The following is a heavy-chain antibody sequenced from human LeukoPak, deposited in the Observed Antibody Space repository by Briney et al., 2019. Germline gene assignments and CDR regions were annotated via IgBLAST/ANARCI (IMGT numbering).Heavy chain of an antibody. V-gene: IGHV3-66*01. Sequence: GGSLRLSCAASGFTFDSYAMSWVRQAPGKGLEWVSVIYSGGSTYYADSVKGRFTISRDNSKNTLYLQMNSLRAEDTAVYYCAKYSSGWLYYFDYWGQGTLVTVSS. CDR1: GFTFDSYA. D-gene: IGHD6-19*01. CDR2: IYSGGST. J-gene: IGHJ4*02. CDR3: AKYSSGWLYYFDY.